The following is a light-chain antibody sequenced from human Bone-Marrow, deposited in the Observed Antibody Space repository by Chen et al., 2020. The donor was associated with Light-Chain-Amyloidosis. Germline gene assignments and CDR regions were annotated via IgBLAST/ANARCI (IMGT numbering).Light chain of an antibody. V-gene: IGLV3-25*03. CDR2: RDT. J-gene: IGLJ2*01. CDR3: QSADSSGTYEVI. CDR1: DLPTKY. Sequence: SYELTQPPSVSVSPGQTARITCSGDDLPTKYVYCYKQKPGQAPVLVIHRDTERPSGISERFSGSSSGTTATLTISGVQAEDEADYHCQSADSSGTYEVIFGGGTKLTVL.